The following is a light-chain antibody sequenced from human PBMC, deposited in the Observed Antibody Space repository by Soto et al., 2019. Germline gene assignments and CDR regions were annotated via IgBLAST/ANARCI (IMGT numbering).Light chain of an antibody. J-gene: IGKJ5*01. Sequence: EIVMTQSPATLSLSPGERATLSCRASQSFRGLLAWYQQKPGQAPRLLIYDAYNRATGIPPRFSGSGSGTDFTLTISSLEPEDSAVYYCQQRHMWPITFGQGTRLEIK. CDR3: QQRHMWPIT. CDR2: DAY. CDR1: QSFRGL. V-gene: IGKV3-11*01.